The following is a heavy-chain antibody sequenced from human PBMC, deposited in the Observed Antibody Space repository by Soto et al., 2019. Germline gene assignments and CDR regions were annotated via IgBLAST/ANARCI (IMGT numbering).Heavy chain of an antibody. CDR2: INPNDSQI. J-gene: IGHJ4*02. D-gene: IGHD3-16*01. V-gene: IGHV5-51*01. CDR3: ARHQRDDASRKIDC. Sequence: EVQLVQSGTEVKKPGESLKISCQGSGYSFTSNWIGWVRQMPGKGLEWMGIINPNDSQIKYSPSFQGQVTISVDTSIDTAYLQWSSLKASDTAIYYCARHQRDDASRKIDCWGQGTLVTVSS. CDR1: GYSFTSNW.